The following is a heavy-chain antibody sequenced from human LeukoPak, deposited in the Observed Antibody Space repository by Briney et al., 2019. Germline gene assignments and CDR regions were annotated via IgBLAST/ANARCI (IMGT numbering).Heavy chain of an antibody. V-gene: IGHV4-34*01. D-gene: IGHD3-10*01. CDR2: INHSGST. Sequence: SETLSLTCAVYGGSFSGYYWSWIRQPPGKGLEWIGEINHSGSTNYNPSLKSRVTISVDTSKNQLSLKLSSVTAADTAVYYCARDLWFGSGSWFDPWGQGTLVTVSS. CDR1: GGSFSGYY. CDR3: ARDLWFGSGSWFDP. J-gene: IGHJ5*02.